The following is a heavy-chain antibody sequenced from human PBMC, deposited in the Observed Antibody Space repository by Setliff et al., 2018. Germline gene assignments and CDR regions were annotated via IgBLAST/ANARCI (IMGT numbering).Heavy chain of an antibody. CDR3: AREVRIQLWSPKSYYFDY. Sequence: GASVKVSCKASGGTFSSYAISWVRQAPGQGLEWMGGIIPILGIANYAQKFQGRVTITADESTSTAYMELSSLRSEDTAVYYCAREVRIQLWSPKSYYFDYWGQGTLVTVSS. CDR1: GGTFSSYA. V-gene: IGHV1-69*10. J-gene: IGHJ4*02. CDR2: IIPILGIA. D-gene: IGHD5-18*01.